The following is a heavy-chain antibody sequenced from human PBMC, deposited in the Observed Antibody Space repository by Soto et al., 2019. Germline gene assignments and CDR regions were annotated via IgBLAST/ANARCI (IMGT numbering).Heavy chain of an antibody. CDR2: ISSNSAYI. J-gene: IGHJ5*02. CDR1: VVTCLSFT. D-gene: IGHD7-27*01. V-gene: IGHV3-21*01. Sequence: VGSLRLSCSSSVVTCLSFTMNLFRQAPVNWLEWVSTISSNSAYIYYTDALRGRFTISRDNAKNSLHLQMNSLRAEDTSVYYCTRDESPERRAWGWFDPWRKGTMVPVSS. CDR3: TRDESPERRAWGWFDP.